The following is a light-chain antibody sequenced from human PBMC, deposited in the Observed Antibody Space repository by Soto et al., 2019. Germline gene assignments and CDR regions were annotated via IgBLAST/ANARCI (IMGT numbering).Light chain of an antibody. J-gene: IGKJ2*01. CDR1: QSVSTY. V-gene: IGKV3-11*01. CDR2: DAS. CDR3: HQRSNWPRT. Sequence: EIVLTQSPATLSLSPGERATLSCRASQSVSTYLGWYQKKPGQAPRLLIYDASHRATGIPARFSGVGSGTDFTLTISSLDPEDFAVYYCHQRSNWPRTFGQGTKLEIK.